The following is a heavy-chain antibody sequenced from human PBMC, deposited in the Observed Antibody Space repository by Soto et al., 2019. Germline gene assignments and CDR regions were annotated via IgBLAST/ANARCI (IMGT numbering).Heavy chain of an antibody. Sequence: QVQLVQSGAEVKKPGASVKVSCKASGYTFTSYYMHWVRQAPGQGLEWMGIINPSGGSTSYAQQFQGRVTMTRDTSTSTVYMELSSLRSEDTAVYYCARAIAAVVVAATRWFDPWGQGTLVTVSS. CDR3: ARAIAAVVVAATRWFDP. V-gene: IGHV1-46*03. D-gene: IGHD2-15*01. CDR1: GYTFTSYY. CDR2: INPSGGST. J-gene: IGHJ5*02.